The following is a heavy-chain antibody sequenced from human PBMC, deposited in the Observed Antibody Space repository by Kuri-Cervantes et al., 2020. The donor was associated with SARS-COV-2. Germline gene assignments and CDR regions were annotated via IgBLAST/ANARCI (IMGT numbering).Heavy chain of an antibody. J-gene: IGHJ4*02. CDR2: ISSSGSTT. V-gene: IGHV3-11*01. Sequence: GESLKISCAASGFTFSNAWMSWVRQAPGKGLEWVSYISSSGSTTSYADSVKGRFTISRHNSNNTLYLQMNSLRAEDTAVYYCARGGQIAIFDYWGQGTLVTVSS. CDR3: ARGGQIAIFDY. CDR1: GFTFSNAW.